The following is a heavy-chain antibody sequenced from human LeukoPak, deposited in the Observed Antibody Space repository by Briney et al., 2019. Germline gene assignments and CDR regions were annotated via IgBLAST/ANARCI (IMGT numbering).Heavy chain of an antibody. CDR1: GYTISNGDY. V-gene: IGHV4-38-2*02. Sequence: PWETLTLTCTASGYTISNGDYRGCIQHPPKKLQEWTGTIRHSGSTYYNPSLQSRVTMSVDTSKNQLYLKLNSVTAADTAMYYCASTLQPPDQNTDMHTPPTDYWGQGTLVTVSS. CDR3: ASTLQPPDQNTDMHTPPTDY. CDR2: IRHSGST. J-gene: IGHJ4*02. D-gene: IGHD5-18*01.